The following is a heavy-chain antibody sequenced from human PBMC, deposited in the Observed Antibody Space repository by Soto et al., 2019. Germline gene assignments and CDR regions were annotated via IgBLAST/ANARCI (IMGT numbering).Heavy chain of an antibody. Sequence: EVQLVETGGGLIQPGGSLRLSCAASGFTVSSNYMSWVRQAPGKGLEWVSVIYSGGSTYYADSVRGRFTISRDNSKNTLYLQMKSLRAEDTAVYYCARLPKGSLVTAWGQGARVTVSS. CDR1: GFTVSSNY. D-gene: IGHD2-21*02. CDR2: IYSGGST. CDR3: ARLPKGSLVTA. V-gene: IGHV3-53*02. J-gene: IGHJ4*02.